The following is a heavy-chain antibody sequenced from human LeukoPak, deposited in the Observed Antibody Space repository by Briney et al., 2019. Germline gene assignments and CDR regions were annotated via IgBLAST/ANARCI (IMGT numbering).Heavy chain of an antibody. V-gene: IGHV3-7*05. J-gene: IGHJ5*02. Sequence: GGSLRLSCAASGFTPSNYGITWVRQAPRKGVEWVAKIKQEGSKKYYVDSVKGRFTISRDNAKNSLYLQMTSLRAEDMAVYYCARGHVWFDPWGQGTLVTVSS. CDR1: GFTPSNYG. CDR2: IKQEGSKK. CDR3: ARGHVWFDP.